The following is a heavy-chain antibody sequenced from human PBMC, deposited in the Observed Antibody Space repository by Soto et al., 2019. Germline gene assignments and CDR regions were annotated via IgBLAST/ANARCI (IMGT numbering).Heavy chain of an antibody. CDR1: GFTFSSYG. V-gene: IGHV3-30*18. CDR3: AKEGGLSGSYYISSSYYFDY. J-gene: IGHJ4*02. Sequence: QVQLVESGGGVVQPGRSLRLSCVASGFTFSSYGMHWVRQAPGKGLEWVAIISYDGSNTYYADSVKGRFTISRDNSKNTLYLQMNSLRAEDTSVYYCAKEGGLSGSYYISSSYYFDYWGQGTPVTFSS. CDR2: ISYDGSNT. D-gene: IGHD1-26*01.